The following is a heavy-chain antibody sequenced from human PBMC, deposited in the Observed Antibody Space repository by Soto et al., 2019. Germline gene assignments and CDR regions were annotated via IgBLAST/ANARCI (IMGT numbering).Heavy chain of an antibody. CDR1: GFTFSDHY. D-gene: IGHD3-22*01. CDR3: ARVDDISGYYLDY. V-gene: IGHV3-72*01. J-gene: IGHJ4*02. Sequence: EVQLVESGGGLVQPGGSLRLSCAASGFTFSDHYMDWVRQAPGKGLEWVGRTRNKANSYTTEYAASVKGRFTISRDDSKNSLYLQMNSLKTEDTAVYYCARVDDISGYYLDYWGQGTLVTVSS. CDR2: TRNKANSYTT.